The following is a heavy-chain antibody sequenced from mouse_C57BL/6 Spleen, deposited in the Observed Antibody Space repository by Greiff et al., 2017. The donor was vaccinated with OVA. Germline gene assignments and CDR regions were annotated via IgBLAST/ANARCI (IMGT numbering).Heavy chain of an antibody. J-gene: IGHJ3*01. V-gene: IGHV5-17*01. D-gene: IGHD2-2*01. CDR1: GFTFSDYG. CDR3: AMEAAGYPFAY. Sequence: EVQGVESGGGLVKPGGSLKLSCAASGFTFSDYGMHWVRQAPEKGLEWVAYISSGSSTIYYADTVKGRFTISRDNAKNTLFLQMTSLWSAYPAMYYCAMEAAGYPFAYWGQGTLLTVSA. CDR2: ISSGSSTI.